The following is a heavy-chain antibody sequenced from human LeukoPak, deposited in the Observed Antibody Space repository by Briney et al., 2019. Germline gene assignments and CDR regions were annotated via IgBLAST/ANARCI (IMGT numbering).Heavy chain of an antibody. J-gene: IGHJ6*03. Sequence: PGGSLRLSCAASGFTFSNYWMTWVRRAPGKGLEWVSDIKQDGSEKLYVRSVRGRFTVSRDNAKMSLFLQLNSLRAEDTAVYYCARDNGVVHGVYYMDVWGKGTTVTVS. CDR2: IKQDGSEK. D-gene: IGHD3-3*01. CDR1: GFTFSNYW. CDR3: ARDNGVVHGVYYMDV. V-gene: IGHV3-7*01.